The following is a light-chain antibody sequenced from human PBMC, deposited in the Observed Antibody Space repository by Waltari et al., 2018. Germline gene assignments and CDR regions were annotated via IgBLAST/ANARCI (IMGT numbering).Light chain of an antibody. V-gene: IGKV1-39*01. J-gene: IGKJ2*01. CDR2: AAS. Sequence: DIQMTQSPSSLSASVGDKVTITCRASQSITLYVDWYQQKPGKAHKLLIYAASTLQTGVPSRFSGSGSGTEFTVTISSVQSEDFATYYCQQSYKTPYTFGQGTKLEI. CDR3: QQSYKTPYT. CDR1: QSITLY.